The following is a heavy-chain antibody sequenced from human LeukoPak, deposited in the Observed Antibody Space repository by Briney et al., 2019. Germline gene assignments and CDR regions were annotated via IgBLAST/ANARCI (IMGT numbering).Heavy chain of an antibody. CDR2: IKQDGSEI. V-gene: IGHV3-7*01. CDR1: GFTFSNYW. J-gene: IGHJ4*02. CDR3: ARDLYGDYSFDY. D-gene: IGHD4-17*01. Sequence: PGGSLRLSCTASGFTFSNYWMHWVRQAPGKGLEWVANIKQDGSEIYYVGSVKGRFTISRDNAKNSLYLQMNSLRAEDTAVYYCARDLYGDYSFDYWGQGTLVTVSS.